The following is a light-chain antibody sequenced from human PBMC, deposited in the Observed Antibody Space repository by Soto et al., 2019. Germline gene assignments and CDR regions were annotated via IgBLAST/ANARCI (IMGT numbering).Light chain of an antibody. CDR3: QRYNTYPLT. V-gene: IGKV1-5*03. CDR2: NAS. J-gene: IGKJ4*01. Sequence: IHLTWSLSMLPASFADRVTITGRASQSISSWLAWYQQKPGKAPKVLIYNASSLESGVPSRFSGSGSGTEFTLTISSLQPEDSANYYCQRYNTYPLTFGGGTKVDIK. CDR1: QSISSW.